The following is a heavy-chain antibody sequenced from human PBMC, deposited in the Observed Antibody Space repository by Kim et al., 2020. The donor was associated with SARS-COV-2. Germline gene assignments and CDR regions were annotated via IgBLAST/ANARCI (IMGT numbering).Heavy chain of an antibody. V-gene: IGHV3-23*01. CDR1: GFTFSSYA. CDR2: ISGSGGST. J-gene: IGHJ4*02. CDR3: AKIPERQQLVTFGYFDY. Sequence: GGSLRLSCAASGFTFSSYAMSWVRQAPGKGLEWVSAISGSGGSTYYADSVKGRFTISRDNSKNTLYLQMNSLRAEDTAVYYCAKIPERQQLVTFGYFDYWGQGTLVTVSS. D-gene: IGHD6-13*01.